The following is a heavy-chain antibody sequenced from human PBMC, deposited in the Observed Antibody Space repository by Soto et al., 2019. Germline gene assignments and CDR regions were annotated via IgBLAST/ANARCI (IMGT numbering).Heavy chain of an antibody. J-gene: IGHJ4*02. CDR2: IYSGGST. CDR1: GITVSSSY. CDR3: ASRPPGSCTINSCPFDF. V-gene: IGHV3-66*01. D-gene: IGHD2-2*01. Sequence: HPGGSLRLSCAASGITVSSSYMSWVRQAPGKGLDWVSVIYSGGSTYYADSVKGRFTISRDNSKNTLFLQMNSLRVEDTAVYYCASRPPGSCTINSCPFDFWGQGTLVTVSS.